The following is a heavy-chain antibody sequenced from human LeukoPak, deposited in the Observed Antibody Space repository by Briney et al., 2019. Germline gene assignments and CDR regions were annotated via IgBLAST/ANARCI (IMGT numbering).Heavy chain of an antibody. CDR1: GGSISIYY. V-gene: IGHV4-59*01. CDR3: ARDRNYDILTGYDY. Sequence: PSETLSLTCTVSGGSISIYYWSWIRQPPGKGLEWIGYIYDSGSTNYNPSLKSRVTISVDTSKNQFSLKLSSVTAADTAVYYCARDRNYDILTGYDYWGQGTLVTVSS. D-gene: IGHD3-9*01. J-gene: IGHJ4*02. CDR2: IYDSGST.